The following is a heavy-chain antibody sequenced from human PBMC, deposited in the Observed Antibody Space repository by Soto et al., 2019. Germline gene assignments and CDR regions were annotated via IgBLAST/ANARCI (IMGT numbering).Heavy chain of an antibody. CDR2: IWYDGSNK. V-gene: IGHV3-33*01. J-gene: IGHJ4*02. CDR3: ARDSYTVTIFGVVINENYFDY. CDR1: GFTFSSYG. D-gene: IGHD3-3*01. Sequence: GGSLRLSCAASGFTFSSYGMHWVRQAPGKGLEWVAVIWYDGSNKYYADSVKGRFTISRDNSKNTLYLQMNSLRAEDTAVYYCARDSYTVTIFGVVINENYFDYWGQGTLVTVSS.